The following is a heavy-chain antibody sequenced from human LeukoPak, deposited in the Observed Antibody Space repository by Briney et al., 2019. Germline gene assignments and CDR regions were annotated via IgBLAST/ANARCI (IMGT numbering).Heavy chain of an antibody. CDR3: ARDQWLQSDYYMDV. V-gene: IGHV3-66*01. D-gene: IGHD5-18*01. J-gene: IGHJ6*03. Sequence: GGSLRLSCAASGFTVSNNYMRWVRQAPGKGLEWVSLIYSGGSTYYADSMKGRFTISRDNAKNSLYLQMNSLRAEDTAVYYCARDQWLQSDYYMDVWGKGTTVTVSS. CDR1: GFTVSNNY. CDR2: IYSGGST.